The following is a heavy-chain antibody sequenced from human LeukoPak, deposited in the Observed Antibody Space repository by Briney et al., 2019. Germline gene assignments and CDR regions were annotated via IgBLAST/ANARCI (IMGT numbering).Heavy chain of an antibody. J-gene: IGHJ4*02. CDR1: GGSISSYY. CDR3: ARRGYYYDSSGYYGYYFDY. CDR2: IYYSGST. V-gene: IGHV4-59*08. Sequence: SETLSLTCTVSGGSISSYYWSWIRQPPGKGLEWIGHIYYSGSTNYNPSLKSRVTISVDTSKNQFSLKLSSVTAADTAVYYCARRGYYYDSSGYYGYYFDYWGQGTLVTVSS. D-gene: IGHD3-22*01.